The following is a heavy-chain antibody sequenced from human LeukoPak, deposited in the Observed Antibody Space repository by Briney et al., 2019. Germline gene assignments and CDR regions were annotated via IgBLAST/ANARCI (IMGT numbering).Heavy chain of an antibody. CDR2: INPSGGST. CDR3: ARVHRSTMIVGEAFDI. V-gene: IGHV1-46*01. CDR1: GYTFTSYY. D-gene: IGHD3-22*01. J-gene: IGHJ3*02. Sequence: ASVKVFCKASGYTFTSYYMHWVRQAPGQGLEWMGIINPSGGSTSYAQKFQGRVTMTRDTSTSTVYMELSSLRSEDTAVYYCARVHRSTMIVGEAFDIWGQGTMVTVSS.